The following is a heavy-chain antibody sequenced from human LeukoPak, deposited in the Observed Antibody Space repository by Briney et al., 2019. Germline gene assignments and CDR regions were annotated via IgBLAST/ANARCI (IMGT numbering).Heavy chain of an antibody. V-gene: IGHV3-74*01. CDR1: GFTFSSYW. D-gene: IGHD6-13*01. CDR2: INTDGSST. Sequence: GRSLRLSCAASGFTFSSYWMLWVRQAPGKGLVWVSRINTDGSSTSYADSVKGRFTISRDNAKNTLYLQMNSLRAEDTAVYYCARGKYSSSWYPVEHDYWGRGTLVTVSS. CDR3: ARGKYSSSWYPVEHDY. J-gene: IGHJ4*02.